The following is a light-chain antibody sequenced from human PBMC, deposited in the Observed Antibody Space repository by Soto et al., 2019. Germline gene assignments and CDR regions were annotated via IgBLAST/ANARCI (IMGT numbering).Light chain of an antibody. Sequence: DMQMTQSPYTLSASVGDRVTITCRASQSISSWLAWYQQKPGKAPKLLIYDASSLESGVPSRFSGSGSGTEFTLTISSLQPDDFATYYCQQYNSYSTFGQGTKVDIK. J-gene: IGKJ1*01. V-gene: IGKV1-5*01. CDR2: DAS. CDR1: QSISSW. CDR3: QQYNSYST.